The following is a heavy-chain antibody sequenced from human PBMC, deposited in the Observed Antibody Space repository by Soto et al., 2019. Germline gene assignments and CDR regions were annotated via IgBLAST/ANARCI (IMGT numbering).Heavy chain of an antibody. CDR1: GYTFTSYG. Sequence: ASVKVSCKASGYTFTSYGISWVRQAPGQGLEWLGWISVYNGNTNYAQKLQGRVTMTTDTSTSTAYMELRSLRSEDTAVYYCATYDSSGYYPRGAFDIWGQGTMVTVSS. V-gene: IGHV1-18*01. CDR2: ISVYNGNT. J-gene: IGHJ3*02. CDR3: ATYDSSGYYPRGAFDI. D-gene: IGHD3-22*01.